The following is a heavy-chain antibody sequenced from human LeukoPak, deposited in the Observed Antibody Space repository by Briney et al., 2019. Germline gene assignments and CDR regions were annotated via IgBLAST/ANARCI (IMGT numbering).Heavy chain of an antibody. V-gene: IGHV4-34*01. CDR3: ARHPIVVVTDTLGARFDP. Sequence: SETLSLTCAVYGGSFSGYYWSWLRQPPGKGLEWIGEINHSGSTNYNPSLKSRVTISVDTSKNQFSLKLSSVTAADTAVYYCARHPIVVVTDTLGARFDPWGQGTLVTVSS. CDR1: GGSFSGYY. D-gene: IGHD2-21*02. J-gene: IGHJ5*02. CDR2: INHSGST.